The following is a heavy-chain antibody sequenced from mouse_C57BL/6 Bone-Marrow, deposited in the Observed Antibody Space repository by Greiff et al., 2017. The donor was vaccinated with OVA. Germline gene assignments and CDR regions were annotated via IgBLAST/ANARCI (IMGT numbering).Heavy chain of an antibody. CDR2: ISSGGSYT. D-gene: IGHD1-1*01. Sequence: EVMPVESGGDLVKPGGSLKLSCAASGFTFSSYGMSWVRQTPDKRLEWVATISSGGSYTYYPDSVKGRFTISRDNAKNTLYLQMSSLKSEDTAMYYCARHVTTVVFDYWGQGTTLTVSS. V-gene: IGHV5-6*02. CDR3: ARHVTTVVFDY. CDR1: GFTFSSYG. J-gene: IGHJ2*01.